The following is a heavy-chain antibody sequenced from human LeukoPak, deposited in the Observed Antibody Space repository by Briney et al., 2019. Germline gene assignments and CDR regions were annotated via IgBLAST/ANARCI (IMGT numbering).Heavy chain of an antibody. D-gene: IGHD2-2*01. CDR3: ARMPSTESYYFYYMDV. J-gene: IGHJ6*03. CDR1: EFTLSSYT. CDR2: ISSLGVST. Sequence: GGSLRLSCADSEFTLSSYTMNWVRLAPGKGLEWVSGISSLGVSTYYADSVKGRFTISRDNSKNTVYLQMDSLATEDTAIYYRARMPSTESYYFYYMDVWGKGTTVTVSS. V-gene: IGHV3-23*01.